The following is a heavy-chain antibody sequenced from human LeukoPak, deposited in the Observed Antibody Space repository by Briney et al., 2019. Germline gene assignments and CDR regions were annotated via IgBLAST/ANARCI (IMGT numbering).Heavy chain of an antibody. J-gene: IGHJ4*02. Sequence: ASVKVSCKASGYTFTGYYIHWVRQATGQGLEWMGWMNPNSGNTGYAQKFQGRVTMTRNTSISTAYMELSSLRSEDTAVYYCARSVDTAMASSDYWGQGTLVTVSS. CDR3: ARSVDTAMASSDY. D-gene: IGHD5-18*01. CDR1: GYTFTGYY. V-gene: IGHV1-8*02. CDR2: MNPNSGNT.